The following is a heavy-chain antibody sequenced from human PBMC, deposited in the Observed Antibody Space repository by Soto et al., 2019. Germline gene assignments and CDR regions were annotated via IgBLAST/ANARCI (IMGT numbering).Heavy chain of an antibody. CDR2: IWYDGSNK. J-gene: IGHJ4*02. Sequence: GGSLRLSCAASGFTFSSYGMHWVRQAPGKGMEWVAVIWYDGSNKYYADSVKGRFTISRDNSKNTLYLQMNSLRAEDTAVYYCARQDYGGSGGDYWGQGTLVTVSS. CDR3: ARQDYGGSGGDY. D-gene: IGHD4-17*01. CDR1: GFTFSSYG. V-gene: IGHV3-33*01.